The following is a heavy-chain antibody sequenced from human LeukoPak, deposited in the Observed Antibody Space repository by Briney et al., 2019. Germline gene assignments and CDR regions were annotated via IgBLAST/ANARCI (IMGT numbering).Heavy chain of an antibody. J-gene: IGHJ6*02. CDR1: GLTFSSYA. CDR3: ARDVVGSSNNGMDV. Sequence: GGSLRLSCAASGLTFSSYAMHWVRQAPGKGLEWVAVISYDGSNKYYADSVKGRFTISRDNSKNTLYLQMNSLRAEDTAVYYCARDVVGSSNNGMDVWGQGTTVTVSS. CDR2: ISYDGSNK. V-gene: IGHV3-30-3*01. D-gene: IGHD6-13*01.